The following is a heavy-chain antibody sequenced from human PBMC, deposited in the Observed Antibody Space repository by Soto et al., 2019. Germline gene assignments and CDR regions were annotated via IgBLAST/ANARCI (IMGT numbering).Heavy chain of an antibody. CDR3: ARLRDVYNLYYYCMDF. Sequence: LGESRTISCKGSGYSFTSYWTGWVRQMPGKGLEWMGIIYPGDSDTRYSPSFQGQVTISADKSISTAYLQWSSLKASDTAMYYCARLRDVYNLYYYCMDFWGQGTTVTVSS. CDR1: GYSFTSYW. D-gene: IGHD1-1*01. J-gene: IGHJ6*02. V-gene: IGHV5-51*01. CDR2: IYPGDSDT.